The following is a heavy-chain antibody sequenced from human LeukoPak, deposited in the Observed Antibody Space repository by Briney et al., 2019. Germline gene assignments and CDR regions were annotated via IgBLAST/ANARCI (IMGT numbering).Heavy chain of an antibody. CDR2: IYYDGSP. V-gene: IGHV4-39*07. D-gene: IGHD2-2*01. Sequence: SETLSLTCTISGGSISSSSYYWGCIRQPPGKGLECIGNIYYDGSPYYNPSLKSRVTISVDTSKNQFSLKLTSVTAADTAVYYCARDIQLLSAGGWFDPWGQGTLVTVSS. J-gene: IGHJ5*02. CDR3: ARDIQLLSAGGWFDP. CDR1: GGSISSSSYY.